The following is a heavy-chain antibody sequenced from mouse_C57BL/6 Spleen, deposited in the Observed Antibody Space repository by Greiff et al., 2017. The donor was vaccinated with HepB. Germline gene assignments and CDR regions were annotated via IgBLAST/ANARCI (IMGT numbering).Heavy chain of an antibody. Sequence: QVQLQQSGAELVKPGASVKISCKASGYAFSSYWMNWVKQRPGKGLEWIGQIYPGDGDTNYNGKFKGKATLTADKSSSTAYMQLSSLTSEDSAVYFCARDFFYYYGSSDVGYWYFDVWGTGTTVTVSS. CDR1: GYAFSSYW. CDR3: ARDFFYYYGSSDVGYWYFDV. J-gene: IGHJ1*03. V-gene: IGHV1-80*01. D-gene: IGHD1-1*01. CDR2: IYPGDGDT.